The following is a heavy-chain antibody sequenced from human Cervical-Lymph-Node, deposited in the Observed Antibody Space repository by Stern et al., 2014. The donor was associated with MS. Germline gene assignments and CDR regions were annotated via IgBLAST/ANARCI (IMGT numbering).Heavy chain of an antibody. CDR3: ARPGVRDGPVGY. CDR2: IYYSGST. Sequence: QVQLQESGPGLVKPSETLSLTCTVSGGSISSSSYYWGWIRQPPGKGLEWIGSIYYSGSTYYNPSLKSRVTISVDTSKNQFSLKLSSVTADTAVYYCARPGVRDGPVGYWGQGTLVTVSS. CDR1: GGSISSSSYY. J-gene: IGHJ4*02. V-gene: IGHV4-39*01. D-gene: IGHD7-27*01.